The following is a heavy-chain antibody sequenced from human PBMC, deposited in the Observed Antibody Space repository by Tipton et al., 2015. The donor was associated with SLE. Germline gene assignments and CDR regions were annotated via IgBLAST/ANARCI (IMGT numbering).Heavy chain of an antibody. D-gene: IGHD1-26*01. CDR1: GGSISSHY. V-gene: IGHV4-59*11. CDR2: IYYSGST. CDR3: ARGREWELLDAFDI. J-gene: IGHJ3*02. Sequence: GLVKSSETLSLTCTVSGGSISSHYWSWIRQPPGKGLEWIGYIYYSGSTNYNPSLKSRVTISVDTSKNQFSLKLSSVTAADTAVYYCARGREWELLDAFDIWGQGTMVTVSS.